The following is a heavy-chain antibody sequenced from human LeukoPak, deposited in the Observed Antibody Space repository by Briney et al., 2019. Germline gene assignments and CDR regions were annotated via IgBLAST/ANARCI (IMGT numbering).Heavy chain of an antibody. D-gene: IGHD4-17*01. Sequence: SETLSLTCTVSGGSISSYYWSWIRQPPGKGLEWIGYIYYSGSTKYNPSLKSRVTISVDTSKNQFSLKLSSVTAADTAVYYCARGDYTVKDAFDIWGQGTMVTVSS. CDR3: ARGDYTVKDAFDI. J-gene: IGHJ3*02. V-gene: IGHV4-59*01. CDR2: IYYSGST. CDR1: GGSISSYY.